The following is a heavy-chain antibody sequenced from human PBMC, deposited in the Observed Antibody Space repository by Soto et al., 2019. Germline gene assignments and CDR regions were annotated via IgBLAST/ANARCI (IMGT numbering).Heavy chain of an antibody. CDR2: IWHTGST. V-gene: IGHV4-31*03. CDR1: GASISSGDYY. J-gene: IGHJ5*02. D-gene: IGHD3-22*01. CDR3: ATIYDSSGYYYGNNWFDP. Sequence: PSETLSLTCNVSGASISSGDYYWSWIRQHPGKGLEWIGYIWHTGSTYYNPSLKSRITISVDTSKNQFSLKLSSVTAADTAVYFCATIYDSSGYYYGNNWFDPWGQGNLVT.